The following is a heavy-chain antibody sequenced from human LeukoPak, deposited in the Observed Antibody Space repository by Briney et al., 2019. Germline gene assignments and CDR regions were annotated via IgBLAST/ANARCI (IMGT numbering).Heavy chain of an antibody. Sequence: PGGSLRLSCAASGFTFSSYAMSWVRQAPGKGLEWVSAISGSGGSTYYADSVKGRFTISRDNSKNTLYLQMNSLRAEDTAVYYCAKVLIVVVPAARVMDVWGKGTTVTVSS. CDR1: GFTFSSYA. D-gene: IGHD2-2*01. V-gene: IGHV3-23*01. CDR3: AKVLIVVVPAARVMDV. CDR2: ISGSGGST. J-gene: IGHJ6*04.